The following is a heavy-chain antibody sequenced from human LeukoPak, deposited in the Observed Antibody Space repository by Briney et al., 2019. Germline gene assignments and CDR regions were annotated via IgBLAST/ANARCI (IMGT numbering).Heavy chain of an antibody. CDR1: GFTFNNYA. CDR2: ISGSGGST. V-gene: IGHV3-23*01. D-gene: IGHD1-26*01. CDR3: GKDLRIVGAITVDY. J-gene: IGHJ4*02. Sequence: GGSLRLSCAASGFTFNNYAMTWVRQAPGKGLEWVSTISGSGGSTYYADSVKGRFTISRDNSKNTLYLQMNSLRAEDTAVYYCGKDLRIVGAITVDYWGQGTLVTVSS.